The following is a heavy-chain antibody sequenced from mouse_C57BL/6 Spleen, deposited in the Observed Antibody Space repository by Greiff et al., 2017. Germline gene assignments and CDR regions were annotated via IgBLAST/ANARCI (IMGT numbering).Heavy chain of an antibody. J-gene: IGHJ1*03. CDR3: ARDYGSSYWYFDV. V-gene: IGHV5-17*01. Sequence: EVKVVESGGGLVKPGGSLKLSCAASGFTFSDYGMHWVRQAPEQGLEWVAYISSGSSTIYYADTVKGRFTISRDNAKNTLFLQMTSLRSEDTAMYDCARDYGSSYWYFDVWGTGTTVTVSS. D-gene: IGHD1-1*01. CDR1: GFTFSDYG. CDR2: ISSGSSTI.